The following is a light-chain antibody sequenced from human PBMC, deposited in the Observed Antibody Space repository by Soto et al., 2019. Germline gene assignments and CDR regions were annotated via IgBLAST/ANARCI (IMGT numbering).Light chain of an antibody. V-gene: IGKV3-20*01. CDR2: GAS. J-gene: IGKJ1*01. CDR1: QSVGSSY. Sequence: EIVLTQSPGTLSLSPGERATLSCRASQSVGSSYLAWYQQKPGQAPRLLIYGASSRATSIPDRFSGSGSGTDFTLTISRLEPEDYAVYYCQEYGSSRTFGQGTKVDIK. CDR3: QEYGSSRT.